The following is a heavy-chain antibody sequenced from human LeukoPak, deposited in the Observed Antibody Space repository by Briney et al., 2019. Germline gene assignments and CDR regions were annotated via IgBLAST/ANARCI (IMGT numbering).Heavy chain of an antibody. CDR1: GFTFSTYW. D-gene: IGHD6-13*01. J-gene: IGHJ6*03. CDR3: ARETAAGTADINYYYYFYMDV. CDR2: IKQDGSEK. Sequence: GGSLRLSCAASGFTFSTYWMNWFRQTPGKGLEWVANIKQDGSEKYYVDSVKGRFTISRDNAKNSLYLQMNSLRAEDTAVYYCARETAAGTADINYYYYFYMDVWGKGTTVTVSS. V-gene: IGHV3-7*01.